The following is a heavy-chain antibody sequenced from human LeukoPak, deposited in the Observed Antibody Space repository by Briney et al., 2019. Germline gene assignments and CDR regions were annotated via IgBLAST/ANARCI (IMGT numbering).Heavy chain of an antibody. Sequence: GGSLRLSCSASGFTFSSYPMHWVRQAPGKGLEYVSGIRSNGGSTYYADSVKGRFTISRDNSKNTLYVQMSSLRAEDTAVYYCVKMPNWGSGYWGQGTLVTVSS. CDR1: GFTFSSYP. CDR2: IRSNGGST. V-gene: IGHV3-64*05. J-gene: IGHJ4*02. D-gene: IGHD7-27*01. CDR3: VKMPNWGSGY.